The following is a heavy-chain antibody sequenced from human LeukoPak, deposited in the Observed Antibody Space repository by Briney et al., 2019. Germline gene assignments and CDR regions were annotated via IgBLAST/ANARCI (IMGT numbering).Heavy chain of an antibody. D-gene: IGHD3-22*01. CDR1: GGSISSSSYY. Sequence: SETLSLTCTVSGGSISSSSYYWGWIRQPPGKGLEWIGSIYYSGSTYYNPSLKSRVTISVDTSKNQFSLKLSSVTAADTAVYYCSGCYYDSRGYQTVDYWGQGTLVTVSS. CDR3: SGCYYDSRGYQTVDY. V-gene: IGHV4-39*01. CDR2: IYYSGST. J-gene: IGHJ4*02.